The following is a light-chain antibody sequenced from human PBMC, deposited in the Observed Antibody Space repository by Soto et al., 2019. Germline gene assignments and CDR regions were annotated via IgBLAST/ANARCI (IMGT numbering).Light chain of an antibody. Sequence: DIHLTQSPSFLSASVGDRVTITCRPSQAVPNNMAWYQQKPGKPPKLLIYEESTLHSRVPSRFSGRKSGTQFTLTSDNLQPEDFATYYCQQVKTYPRTFGGGTKVQIK. CDR1: QAVPNN. CDR3: QQVKTYPRT. V-gene: IGKV1-9*01. CDR2: EES. J-gene: IGKJ4*01.